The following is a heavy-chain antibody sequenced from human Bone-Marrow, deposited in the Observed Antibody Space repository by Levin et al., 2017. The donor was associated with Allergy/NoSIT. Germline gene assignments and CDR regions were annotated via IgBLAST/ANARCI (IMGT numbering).Heavy chain of an antibody. J-gene: IGHJ4*02. Sequence: PGGSLRLSCAASGFTFSSYPMNWVRQAPGKGLEWISAISSSSSYTYYADSVKGRFTISRDNAKNSLFLQMNSLRAEDTAVYYCARDLFGVFIMPLDHWGQGALVTVSS. CDR1: GFTFSSYP. CDR2: ISSSSSYT. CDR3: ARDLFGVFIMPLDH. V-gene: IGHV3-21*01. D-gene: IGHD3-3*01.